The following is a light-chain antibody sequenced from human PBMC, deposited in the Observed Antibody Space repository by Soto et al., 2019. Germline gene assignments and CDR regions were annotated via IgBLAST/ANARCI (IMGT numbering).Light chain of an antibody. CDR2: KAS. CDR3: QQYNSYS. V-gene: IGKV1-5*03. J-gene: IGKJ1*01. CDR1: QTISSW. Sequence: DINLTHSPSTLSGSVGDRVTITCRASQTISSWLAWYQXKPAKATXLLIYKASTLKSGVPSRFSGSGSGTEFTLTISSMQPDDFATYYCQQYNSYSFGQGTKVDIK.